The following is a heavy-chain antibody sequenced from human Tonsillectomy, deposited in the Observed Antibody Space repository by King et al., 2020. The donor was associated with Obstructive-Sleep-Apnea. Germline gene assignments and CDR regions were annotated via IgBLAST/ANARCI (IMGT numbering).Heavy chain of an antibody. CDR3: ARDRGVTGFYY. Sequence: QLQESGPGLVKPSETLSLTCTVSGGSISSSSYYWGWIRQPPGKGLEWIGSSYYSGSTYYNPSLKSRVTISVATSKNQFSLRLSSVTAADTAVYYCARDRGVTGFYYWGQGTLVTVSS. CDR1: GGSISSSSYY. V-gene: IGHV4-39*07. CDR2: SYYSGST. J-gene: IGHJ4*02. D-gene: IGHD3-9*01.